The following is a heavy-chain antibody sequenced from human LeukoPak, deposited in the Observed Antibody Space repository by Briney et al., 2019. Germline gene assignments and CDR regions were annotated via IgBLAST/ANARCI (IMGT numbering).Heavy chain of an antibody. CDR1: GFTARHYW. D-gene: IGHD1-1*01. CDR2: ISGDGSDT. J-gene: IGHJ4*01. V-gene: IGHV3-74*01. CDR3: TRDNNYYFDY. Sequence: PGGSLRLSCAASGFTARHYWTHWVRQAPEKGLVWLSRISGDGSDTTYADSVKGRFTISRDNARNTLDLPMISLRVEDTAVYYSTRDNNYYFDYWGQGLMVTVSS.